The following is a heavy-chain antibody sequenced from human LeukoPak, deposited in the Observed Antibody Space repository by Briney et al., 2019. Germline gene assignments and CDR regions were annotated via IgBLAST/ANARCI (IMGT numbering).Heavy chain of an antibody. D-gene: IGHD2-2*01. Sequence: SETLSLTCTVSGGSISSSSYYWGWIRQPPGKGLEWIGSIYYSGSTYYNPSLKSRVTISVDTSKNQFSPKLSSVTAADTAVYYCARGSAPYCSSTSCPMYYFDYWGQGTLVTVSS. J-gene: IGHJ4*02. CDR3: ARGSAPYCSSTSCPMYYFDY. CDR2: IYYSGST. CDR1: GGSISSSSYY. V-gene: IGHV4-39*07.